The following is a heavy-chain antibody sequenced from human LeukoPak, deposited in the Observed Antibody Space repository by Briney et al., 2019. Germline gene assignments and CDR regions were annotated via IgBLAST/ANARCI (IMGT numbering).Heavy chain of an antibody. Sequence: PSETLSLTCTVSGGSISSYYWSWIRQPPGKGLEWIGYIYYSGSTNYNPSLKSRVTISVDTSKNQFSLKLSSVTAADTAVYYCAREGGSYYPHYYFDNWGQGTLVTVSS. CDR3: AREGGSYYPHYYFDN. V-gene: IGHV4-59*01. CDR2: IYYSGST. J-gene: IGHJ4*02. D-gene: IGHD1-26*01. CDR1: GGSISSYY.